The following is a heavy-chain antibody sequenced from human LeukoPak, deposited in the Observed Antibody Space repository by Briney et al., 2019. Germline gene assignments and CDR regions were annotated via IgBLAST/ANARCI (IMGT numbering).Heavy chain of an antibody. V-gene: IGHV1-18*01. D-gene: IGHD3-10*01. J-gene: IGHJ4*02. CDR3: ARGPYGSGSYYKFDY. CDR2: ISAYNGNT. CDR1: GCTFTSYG. Sequence: GASVKVSCKASGCTFTSYGISWVRQAPGQGLEWMGWISAYNGNTNYAQKLQGRVTMTTDTSTSTAYMELRSLRSDDTAAYYCARGPYGSGSYYKFDYWGQGTLVTVSS.